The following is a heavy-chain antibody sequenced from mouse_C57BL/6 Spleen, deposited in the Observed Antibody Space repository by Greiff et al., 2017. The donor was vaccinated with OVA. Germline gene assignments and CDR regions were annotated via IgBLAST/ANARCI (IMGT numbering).Heavy chain of an antibody. CDR1: GYTFTSYW. CDR2: IDPSDSYT. V-gene: IGHV1-50*01. Sequence: QVQLQQPGAELVKPGASVKLSCKASGYTFTSYWMQWVKQRPGQGLEWIGEIDPSDSYTNYNQKFKGKATLTVDTSSSTAYMQRSSLTSEDSAVYYCASNYYGSSYPYWYFDVWGTGTTVTVSS. D-gene: IGHD1-1*01. J-gene: IGHJ1*03. CDR3: ASNYYGSSYPYWYFDV.